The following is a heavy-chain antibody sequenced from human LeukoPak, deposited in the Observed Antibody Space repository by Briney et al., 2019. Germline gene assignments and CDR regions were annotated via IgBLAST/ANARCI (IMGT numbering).Heavy chain of an antibody. CDR2: ISASGDVT. V-gene: IGHV3-23*01. J-gene: IGHJ4*02. Sequence: PGGSLRLSCAASGFSFSAYPMGWVRQAPGKGLQWLSGISASGDVTFHANRVKGRFAISRDNSKNTLYLQMTGLRAEDTAVYYCARDGEGDGYLTKDYWGQGTLVTVSS. CDR1: GFSFSAYP. D-gene: IGHD5-24*01. CDR3: ARDGEGDGYLTKDY.